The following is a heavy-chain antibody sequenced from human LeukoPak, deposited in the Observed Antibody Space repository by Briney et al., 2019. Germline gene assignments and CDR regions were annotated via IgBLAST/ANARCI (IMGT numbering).Heavy chain of an antibody. Sequence: PGGSLRLSCTTSGFNFRAYWMAWVRQAPGKGLVWVSRIYTDGSSTTYADFVKGRFIVSRDNAKNTLYLQMNSLRAEDTAVYFCARDYQTIYYYDSSGPEHWGQGTLVTVSS. CDR3: ARDYQTIYYYDSSGPEH. V-gene: IGHV3-74*01. J-gene: IGHJ1*01. CDR1: GFNFRAYW. D-gene: IGHD3-22*01. CDR2: IYTDGSST.